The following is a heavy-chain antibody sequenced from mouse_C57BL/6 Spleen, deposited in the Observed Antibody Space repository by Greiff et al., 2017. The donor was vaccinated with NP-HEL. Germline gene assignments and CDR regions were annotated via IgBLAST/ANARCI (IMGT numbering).Heavy chain of an antibody. CDR2: IYPSASET. V-gene: IGHV1-61*01. D-gene: IGHD1-1*01. CDR3: ASLYYYGSSYPYWYFDV. Sequence: VPLQQPVALLVRPVSSFTLSFTSSGYTFTSSCLSLLLQSPGHGLDWIGNIYPSASETHYNQKFKDKTTLTVDKSSSTAYMQLSSLTSEDSAVYYCASLYYYGSSYPYWYFDVWGTGTTVTVSS. CDR1: GYTFTSSC. J-gene: IGHJ1*03.